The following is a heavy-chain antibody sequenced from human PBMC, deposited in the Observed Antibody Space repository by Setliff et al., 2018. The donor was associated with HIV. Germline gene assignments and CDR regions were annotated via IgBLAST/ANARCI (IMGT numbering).Heavy chain of an antibody. D-gene: IGHD2-2*01. J-gene: IGHJ1*01. CDR1: GGSFSAYY. Sequence: SETLSLTCAVFGGSFSAYYWNWIRQTPGKGLEWIGEINHSGTTNYNPSLNSRVTISVDTSNKRFSLTLRTATAADTALYYCARRERYCSGTTCYRYFQHWGQGTLVTVSS. CDR2: INHSGTT. CDR3: ARRERYCSGTTCYRYFQH. V-gene: IGHV4-34*01.